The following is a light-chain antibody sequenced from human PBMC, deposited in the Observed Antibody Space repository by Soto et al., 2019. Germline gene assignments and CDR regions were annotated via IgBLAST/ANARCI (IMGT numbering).Light chain of an antibody. CDR2: DNN. J-gene: IGLJ3*02. CDR3: GTWDSSLSAVV. V-gene: IGLV1-51*01. CDR1: SSNIGNNY. Sequence: QSVLTQPRSVSAAPGQTVTISCSGSSSNIGNNYVSWYQQLPGTAPKLLIYDNNKRPSGIPDRFSGSKSGTSATLGITGLPTGDEADYYCGTWDSSLSAVVFGGGTKLTVL.